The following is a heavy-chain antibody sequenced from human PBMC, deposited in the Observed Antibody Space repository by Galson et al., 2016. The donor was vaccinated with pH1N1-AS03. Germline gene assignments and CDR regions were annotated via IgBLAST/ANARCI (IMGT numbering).Heavy chain of an antibody. CDR3: ARDPRGPCTTATCPTTYYFGMDV. D-gene: IGHD2-2*01. CDR1: GYILTGFY. Sequence: SVKVSCKASGYILTGFYVHWVRQAPGQGLEWMGWINTDSGATNYAQEFEAWVTMTRDTSVSTAYMELYGLKSDDTAVYYCARDPRGPCTTATCPTTYYFGMDVWGQGTTVIVSS. CDR2: INTDSGAT. V-gene: IGHV1-2*04. J-gene: IGHJ6*02.